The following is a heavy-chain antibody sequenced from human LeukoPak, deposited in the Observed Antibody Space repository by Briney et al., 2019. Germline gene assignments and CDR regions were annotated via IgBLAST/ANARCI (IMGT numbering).Heavy chain of an antibody. J-gene: IGHJ4*02. Sequence: ASVKVSCKTSGYTFTTDHINWVRQATGQGLEWLGWMNPYSGDRGYAQKFQGRLSITSDTSISTAYMELSSLRSDDTVVYFCARRTSLTASGYDYWGQGTLVTVSS. V-gene: IGHV1-8*03. D-gene: IGHD4-17*01. CDR3: ARRTSLTASGYDY. CDR1: GYTFTTDH. CDR2: MNPYSGDR.